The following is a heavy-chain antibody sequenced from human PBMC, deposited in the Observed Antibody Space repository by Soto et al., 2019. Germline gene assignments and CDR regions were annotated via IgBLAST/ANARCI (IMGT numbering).Heavy chain of an antibody. Sequence: PSETLSLTCSVSGGSVSNYYWSWVRQPPGKRLEWIGYIYYTGTHDYNPSLRGRATISVDTSKDQFSLKLTSVTAADTAVYYCARDRDRHSRGLPYFVPLGQGILVTVSS. J-gene: IGHJ5*02. CDR1: GGSVSNYY. CDR3: ARDRDRHSRGLPYFVP. D-gene: IGHD3-22*01. CDR2: IYYTGTH. V-gene: IGHV4-59*02.